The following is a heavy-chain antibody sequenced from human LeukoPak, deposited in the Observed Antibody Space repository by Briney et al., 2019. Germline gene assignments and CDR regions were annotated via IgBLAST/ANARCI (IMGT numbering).Heavy chain of an antibody. CDR2: INAYNGNT. Sequence: ASVKVSCKASGYTFTSYGISWVRQAPGQGLEWMGWINAYNGNTNYAQKLQGRVTTTTDTSTSTAYMELRSLRSDDTAVYYCARVVGTPYYDFWSGSYYMNVRGKGTTVTVSS. V-gene: IGHV1-18*01. CDR1: GYTFTSYG. D-gene: IGHD3-3*01. CDR3: ARVVGTPYYDFWSGSYYMNV. J-gene: IGHJ6*03.